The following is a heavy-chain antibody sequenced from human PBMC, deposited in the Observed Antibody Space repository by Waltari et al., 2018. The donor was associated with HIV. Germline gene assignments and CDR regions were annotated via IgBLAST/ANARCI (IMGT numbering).Heavy chain of an antibody. CDR3: ARGGIVGATRHFDY. J-gene: IGHJ4*02. D-gene: IGHD1-26*01. CDR1: GGSFSVYY. V-gene: IGHV4-34*01. CDR2: INHRGSN. Sequence: QVQLQQWGAGLLKPSETLSLTCAVYGGSFSVYYWSWIRQPPGKGLEWIGEINHRGSNNYNPALKSRVTISVDTSKNQFSLKLSSVTAADTAVYYCARGGIVGATRHFDYWGQGTLVTVSS.